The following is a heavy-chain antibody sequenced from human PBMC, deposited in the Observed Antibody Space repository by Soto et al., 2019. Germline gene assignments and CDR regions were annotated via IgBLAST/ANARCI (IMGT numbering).Heavy chain of an antibody. CDR2: ISSSGSTI. Sequence: PGGSLRLSCAASGFTFSDYYMSWIRQAPGKGLEWVSYISSSGSTIYYADSLKSRLTITKDTSKNQVVLTMTNMDPVDTATYYCTHIPSGVLASWGRGTLVTVSS. V-gene: IGHV3-11*01. J-gene: IGHJ5*02. CDR1: GFTFSDYY. CDR3: THIPSGVLAS. D-gene: IGHD3-3*01.